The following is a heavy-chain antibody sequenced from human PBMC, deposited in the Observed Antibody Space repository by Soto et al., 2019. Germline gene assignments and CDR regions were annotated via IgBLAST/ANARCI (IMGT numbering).Heavy chain of an antibody. D-gene: IGHD5-12*01. CDR1: GFSLSTYGMG. V-gene: IGHV2-5*02. CDR2: IYWDDDK. J-gene: IGHJ4*02. CDR3: ARLTRGVYDLDRLWEKFAY. Sequence: QITVKESGLTLVKPTETLTLTCTFSGFSLSTYGMGVGWIRQPPGKALEWLALIYWDDDKRYSPSLRSRLTITXDXXKNQVDLTMTSMDPVDTATYYCARLTRGVYDLDRLWEKFAYWGQGTLVTVSS.